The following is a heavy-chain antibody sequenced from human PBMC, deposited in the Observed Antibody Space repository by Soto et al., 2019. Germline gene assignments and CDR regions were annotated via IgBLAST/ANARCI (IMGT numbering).Heavy chain of an antibody. CDR2: INSDGSIT. Sequence: HPGGSLRLSGAAAGFAFSSYWMHWVRQAPGKGLVWVSRINSDGSITSYADSVKGRFTISRDNAKNTLCLQMNSLRAEDTAVYYCARVGTGTTDYWGQGTLVTVSS. CDR1: GFAFSSYW. V-gene: IGHV3-74*01. J-gene: IGHJ4*02. CDR3: ARVGTGTTDY. D-gene: IGHD1-7*01.